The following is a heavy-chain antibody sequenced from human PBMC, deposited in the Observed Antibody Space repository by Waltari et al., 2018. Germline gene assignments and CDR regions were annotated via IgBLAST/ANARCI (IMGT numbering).Heavy chain of an antibody. CDR2: FYNSGTT. V-gene: IGHV4-4*07. CDR1: GDSISTYY. J-gene: IGHJ3*02. Sequence: PGLVKPSETLSLTCTVSGDSISTYYWSWIRQPAGKGLEWIGRFYNSGTTYYNPSLKSRVTMSVDTSNNQFSLKLDSVTAADTAVYYCARAKENWGRNAFDIWGQGTVLTVSS. CDR3: ARAKENWGRNAFDI. D-gene: IGHD7-27*01.